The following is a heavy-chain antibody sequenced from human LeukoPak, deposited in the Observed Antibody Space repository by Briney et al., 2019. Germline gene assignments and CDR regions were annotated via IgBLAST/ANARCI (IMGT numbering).Heavy chain of an antibody. CDR1: GGSISTYF. V-gene: IGHV4-59*12. J-gene: IGHJ4*02. CDR3: ARGNLYYFDSSGYYFKFDY. CDR2: IHDSGST. Sequence: SETLSLTCSVSGGSISTYFWSWIRQPPGKGLEWIGYIHDSGSTNYNPSLKSRVTISVDTSKNQFSLKLSSVTAADTAVYYCARGNLYYFDSSGYYFKFDYWGQGTLVTVSS. D-gene: IGHD3-22*01.